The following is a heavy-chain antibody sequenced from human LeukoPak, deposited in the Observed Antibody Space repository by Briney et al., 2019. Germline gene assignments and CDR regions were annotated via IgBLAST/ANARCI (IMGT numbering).Heavy chain of an antibody. CDR2: IYYSGST. D-gene: IGHD2-2*01. CDR3: ARRYCSSTSCYYFDY. V-gene: IGHV4-39*01. J-gene: IGHJ4*02. CDR1: GGSISSSSYY. Sequence: SETLSLTCTVSGGSISSSSYYWGWIHQPPGKGLEWIGSIYYSGSTYYNPSLKSRVTISVDTSKNQFSLKLSSVTAADTAVYYCARRYCSSTSCYYFDYWGQGTLVTVSS.